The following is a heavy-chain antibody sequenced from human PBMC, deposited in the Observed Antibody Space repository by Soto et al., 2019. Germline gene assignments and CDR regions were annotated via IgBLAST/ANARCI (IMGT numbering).Heavy chain of an antibody. CDR1: GYTFTIYA. CDR2: INAGNGNT. D-gene: IGHD3-16*01. V-gene: IGHV1-3*01. CDR3: ANALGLYYFDY. J-gene: IGHJ4*02. Sequence: QVQLVQSGAEVKKPGASVKVSCKASGYTFTIYAMHWVRQAPGQRLEWMGWINAGNGNTKYSQKFQGRVTITRDTSASTAYMELSSLRSEDTAVYYCANALGLYYFDYWGQGTLVTVSS.